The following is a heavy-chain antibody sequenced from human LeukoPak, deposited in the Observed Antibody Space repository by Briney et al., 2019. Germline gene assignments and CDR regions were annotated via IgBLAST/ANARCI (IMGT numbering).Heavy chain of an antibody. CDR3: ARRRDYYDSSGYFRFDY. CDR2: IYHSGGT. CDR1: GYSISSGYY. D-gene: IGHD3-22*01. V-gene: IGHV4-38-2*01. J-gene: IGHJ4*02. Sequence: SETLSLTCVVSGYSISSGYYWGWIRQSPGKGLEWIGSIYHSGGTFYNPSLKSRVTISVDTSNNQFSLKLSSVTAADTAVYYCARRRDYYDSSGYFRFDYWGQGALVTVSS.